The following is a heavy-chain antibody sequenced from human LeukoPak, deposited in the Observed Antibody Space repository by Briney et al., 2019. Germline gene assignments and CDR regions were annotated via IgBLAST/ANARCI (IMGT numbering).Heavy chain of an antibody. CDR2: ICYDGSNK. CDR1: GFTFSSYG. CDR3: ARDHCSSTSCYGGDNCFDP. J-gene: IGHJ5*02. D-gene: IGHD2-2*01. V-gene: IGHV3-33*01. Sequence: GGSLRLSCAASGFTFSSYGMHGVRQAPGKGVEGVAVICYDGSNKYYADTVKGRFTISRDISKNTLYLQMNTLRSDDTAVYYCARDHCSSTSCYGGDNCFDPWGQGTLVTVSS.